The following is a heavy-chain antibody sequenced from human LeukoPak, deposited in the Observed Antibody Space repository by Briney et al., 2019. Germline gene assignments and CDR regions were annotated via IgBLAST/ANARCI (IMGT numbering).Heavy chain of an antibody. CDR2: IIPFYAKT. CDR1: GGTFSTYA. J-gene: IGHJ4*02. CDR3: ARRAYCTNGVCYTGGVDY. D-gene: IGHD2-8*01. V-gene: IGHV1-69*13. Sequence: GASVKVSCKASGGTFSTYAVTWVRQAPGQGLEWVGEIIPFYAKTNYAQGFQGRITITADVSTNTAYMELSSLRYDDTAVYYCARRAYCTNGVCYTGGVDYWGQGTLVTVSS.